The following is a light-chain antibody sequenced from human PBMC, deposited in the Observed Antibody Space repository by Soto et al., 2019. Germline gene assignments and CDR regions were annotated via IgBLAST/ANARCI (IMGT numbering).Light chain of an antibody. J-gene: IGKJ4*01. CDR2: KVS. Sequence: DVVLTQSPLSLPVTLGQPASISCRSSESLVFSDGNTYLNWFQQRPGQSPRRLIYKVSNRDSGVPDRFSGSGSGTDFTLKISRVEAEDVGVYYCMQATQFPVTFGGGTKVDIK. CDR1: ESLVFSDGNTY. V-gene: IGKV2-30*01. CDR3: MQATQFPVT.